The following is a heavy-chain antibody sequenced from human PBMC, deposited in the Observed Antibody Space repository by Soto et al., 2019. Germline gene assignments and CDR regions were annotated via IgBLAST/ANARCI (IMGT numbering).Heavy chain of an antibody. CDR1: GGSVSSGSYY. CDR3: ARGQNIFPLDVFEI. CDR2: IYYSGST. V-gene: IGHV4-61*01. Sequence: SENLYLTCTVSGGSVSSGSYYWSWIRQPPGKGLEWIGYIYYSGSTNYNPSLKSRVTISVDTSKNQFSLKLSSVTAADTAVYYCARGQNIFPLDVFEIWGQGTTVTVSS. J-gene: IGHJ3*02.